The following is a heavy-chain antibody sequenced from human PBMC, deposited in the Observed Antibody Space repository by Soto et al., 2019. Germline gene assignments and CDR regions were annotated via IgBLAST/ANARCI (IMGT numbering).Heavy chain of an antibody. Sequence: GESLKISCKGSGYSFTSYWISWVRQMPGKGLEWMGRIDPSDSYTNYSPSFQGHVTISADKSISTAYMELSSLRSEDTAVYYCARDYTSSYHYDSTNSGYFDFWGLGTLVTVSS. CDR1: GYSFTSYW. V-gene: IGHV5-10-1*01. CDR3: ARDYTSSYHYDSTNSGYFDF. J-gene: IGHJ4*02. CDR2: IDPSDSYT. D-gene: IGHD3-22*01.